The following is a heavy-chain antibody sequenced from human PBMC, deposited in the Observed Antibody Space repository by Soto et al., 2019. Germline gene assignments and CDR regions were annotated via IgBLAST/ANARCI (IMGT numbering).Heavy chain of an antibody. CDR1: GYTFTSYG. Sequence: GASVKVSCKASGYTFTSYGISWVRQAPGQGLEWMGWISAYNGNTNYAQKLQGRVTMTADTSTSTAYMELRSLRSDDTAVYYCARGNFWSGLHYYGMDVWGQGTTVTVSS. CDR3: ARGNFWSGLHYYGMDV. D-gene: IGHD3-3*01. CDR2: ISAYNGNT. V-gene: IGHV1-18*04. J-gene: IGHJ6*02.